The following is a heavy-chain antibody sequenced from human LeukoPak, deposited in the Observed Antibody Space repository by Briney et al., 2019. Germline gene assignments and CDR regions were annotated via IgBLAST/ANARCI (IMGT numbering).Heavy chain of an antibody. CDR2: IHPDDSDT. V-gene: IGHV5-51*01. CDR3: ARPGGYYDTSGPDY. J-gene: IGHJ4*02. D-gene: IGHD3-22*01. Sequence: GESLKISCQGSGYTFTNHWIDWVRQMPGKGLEWMGIIHPDDSDTRYSPSFRGQVTISVDKSINTAYLQLNSLKASDTAIYYCARPGGYYDTSGPDYWGQGTLVTVSS. CDR1: GYTFTNHW.